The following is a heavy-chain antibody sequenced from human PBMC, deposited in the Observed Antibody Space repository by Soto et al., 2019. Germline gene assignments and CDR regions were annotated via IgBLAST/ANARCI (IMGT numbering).Heavy chain of an antibody. CDR3: AKDRYCSDGSCSGDVDY. V-gene: IGHV3-23*01. D-gene: IGHD2-15*01. CDR2: ISGSGDRT. J-gene: IGHJ4*02. Sequence: GGSLRLSCTASGFTFSTYAMSWVRQAPGKGLEWVSSISGSGDRTYYADSVKGRFTISRDTSKNTLYLQMNSLRGEDTAVYYCAKDRYCSDGSCSGDVDYWGQGTLVTVSS. CDR1: GFTFSTYA.